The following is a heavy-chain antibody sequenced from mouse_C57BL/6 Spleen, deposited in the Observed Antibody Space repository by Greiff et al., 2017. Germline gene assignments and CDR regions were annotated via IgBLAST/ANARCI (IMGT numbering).Heavy chain of an antibody. V-gene: IGHV1-72*01. J-gene: IGHJ2*01. CDR3: ASSEGGVDSNPDFGY. Sequence: QVQLQQPGAELVKPGASVKLSCKASGYTFTSYWMHWVKQRPGRGLEWIGRIDPNSGGTKYNEKFKSKATLTVDKTSSTAYMQLSRLTSEDSAVSYCASSEGGVDSNPDFGYWGQGTTLTVSS. CDR2: IDPNSGGT. D-gene: IGHD2-5*01. CDR1: GYTFTSYW.